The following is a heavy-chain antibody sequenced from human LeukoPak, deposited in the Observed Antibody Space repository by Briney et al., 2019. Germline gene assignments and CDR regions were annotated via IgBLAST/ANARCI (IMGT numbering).Heavy chain of an antibody. CDR3: ARASTTGTRSDY. Sequence: ASVRLSSKPAVGTFTSYGISCGRQSPGQAREGRGGISAYNGNTNYAQNLHARVTMTRDTSTTTAYIHLRSLRSDDPAVYYCARASTTGTRSDYWGKGTPVTVSS. J-gene: IGHJ4*02. D-gene: IGHD1-1*01. CDR1: VGTFTSYG. CDR2: ISAYNGNT. V-gene: IGHV1-18*01.